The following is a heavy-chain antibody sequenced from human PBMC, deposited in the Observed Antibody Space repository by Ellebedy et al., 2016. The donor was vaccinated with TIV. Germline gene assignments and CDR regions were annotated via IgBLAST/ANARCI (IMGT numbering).Heavy chain of an antibody. CDR3: TRTIRGSCVSVTSRCPEYYYYTMDV. J-gene: IGHJ6*02. Sequence: SGPTLVKPTQTLTLTCTFSGFSLTSSGMCVSWIRQPPGKAPEWLARLDWDDEKFYNTSLTTRLTISRDTSKNEVVLTITAVEPVDTATYYCTRTIRGSCVSVTSRCPEYYYYTMDVWGQGTTVTVSS. V-gene: IGHV2-70*17. CDR2: LDWDDEK. D-gene: IGHD5/OR15-5a*01. CDR1: GFSLTSSGMC.